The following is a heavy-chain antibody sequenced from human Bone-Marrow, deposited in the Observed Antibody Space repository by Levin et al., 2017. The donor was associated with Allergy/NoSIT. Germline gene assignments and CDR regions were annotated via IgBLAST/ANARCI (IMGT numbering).Heavy chain of an antibody. D-gene: IGHD4-17*01. Sequence: GGSLRLSCVVSGFTFTKFAIHWVRRAPGRGLEWVAVISYDGAKKFYADSVKGRFTISRDNSKNMVDLEMTSLHSDDTGVYSCARSNGDYTLWYYGLDVWGQGTAVSVSS. CDR3: ARSNGDYTLWYYGLDV. J-gene: IGHJ6*02. V-gene: IGHV3-30-3*01. CDR1: GFTFTKFA. CDR2: ISYDGAKK.